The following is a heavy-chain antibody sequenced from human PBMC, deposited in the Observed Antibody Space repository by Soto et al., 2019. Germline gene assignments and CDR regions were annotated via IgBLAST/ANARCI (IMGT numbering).Heavy chain of an antibody. V-gene: IGHV4-4*07. CDR2: FSLSGTT. D-gene: IGHD2-8*02. Sequence: SETLSLTCTVSGASIAGTSYWSWIRQPAGKGLEWIGRFSLSGTTNYNPSLRSRVTMSADVSKNQFSLRLTSVTAADTALYYCARGMTPPGAPAWYYFDSWGQGTLVTVSS. CDR1: GASIAGTSY. J-gene: IGHJ4*02. CDR3: ARGMTPPGAPAWYYFDS.